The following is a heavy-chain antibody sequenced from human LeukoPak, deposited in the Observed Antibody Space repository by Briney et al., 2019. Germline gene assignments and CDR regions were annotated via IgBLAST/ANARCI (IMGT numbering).Heavy chain of an antibody. V-gene: IGHV4-38-2*02. CDR3: AREMYDSGGYRVSYFDY. Sequence: PSETLSLTCTVSGYSISTGYYWDWIRQPPGKGLEWIASIHNSGSTFYNPSLKGRVSRSIDTSKNQFSLKLSSVTAADTAVYYCAREMYDSGGYRVSYFDYWGQGILVTVSS. J-gene: IGHJ4*02. D-gene: IGHD3-22*01. CDR1: GYSISTGYY. CDR2: IHNSGST.